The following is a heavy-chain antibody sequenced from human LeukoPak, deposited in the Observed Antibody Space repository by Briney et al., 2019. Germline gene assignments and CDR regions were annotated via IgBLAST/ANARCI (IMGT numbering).Heavy chain of an antibody. D-gene: IGHD6-13*01. J-gene: IGHJ6*03. Sequence: GGSLRLFCAASGFTFSSYVMHWVRQAPGKGLEGVAVISYDGSNKYYADSVKGRFTISRDNSKNTLYLQMNSLRAEDTAVYYCARDTIAAAVYYMDVWGKGTTVTVSS. CDR1: GFTFSSYV. V-gene: IGHV3-30*04. CDR3: ARDTIAAAVYYMDV. CDR2: ISYDGSNK.